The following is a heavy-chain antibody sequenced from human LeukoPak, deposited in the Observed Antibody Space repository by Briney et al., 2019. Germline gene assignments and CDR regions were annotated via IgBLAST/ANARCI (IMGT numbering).Heavy chain of an antibody. V-gene: IGHV1-69*05. D-gene: IGHD1-26*01. J-gene: IGHJ4*02. Sequence: GASVKVSCKASGYTFTDYGISWVRQAPGQGLEWMGRIIPIFGTANYAQKFQGRVTITTDESTSTAYMELSSLRSEDTAVYYCARELGAKTGYFDYWAREPWSPSPQ. CDR2: IIPIFGTA. CDR3: ARELGAKTGYFDY. CDR1: GYTFTDYG.